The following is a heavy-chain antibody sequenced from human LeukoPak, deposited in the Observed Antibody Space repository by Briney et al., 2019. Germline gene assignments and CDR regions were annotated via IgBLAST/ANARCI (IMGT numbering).Heavy chain of an antibody. CDR2: IKQDGSEK. V-gene: IGHV3-7*01. Sequence: GGSLRLSCAASGFTFSTYWMSWVRQAPGKGLEWVANIKQDGSEKYYVDSVKGRFAISRDNAKNSLYLQMNSLRAEDTAMYYCARDSAGNDYWGQGTLVTVSS. D-gene: IGHD6-13*01. J-gene: IGHJ4*02. CDR1: GFTFSTYW. CDR3: ARDSAGNDY.